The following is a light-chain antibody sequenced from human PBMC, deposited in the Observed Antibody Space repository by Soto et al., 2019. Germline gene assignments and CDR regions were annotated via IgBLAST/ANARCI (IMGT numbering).Light chain of an antibody. V-gene: IGLV1-47*01. CDR1: CSNIGSNY. CDR2: RNS. J-gene: IGLJ2*01. Sequence: QSVLTQPPSASGTPGQRVTISCSGSCSNIGSNYVYWYQQLPGTVPQLLIYRNSERPSGVPDRFSGSKSGTSASLAISGLRSEDEADYYCAAWDDSLSGVVFGGGTKLTVL. CDR3: AAWDDSLSGVV.